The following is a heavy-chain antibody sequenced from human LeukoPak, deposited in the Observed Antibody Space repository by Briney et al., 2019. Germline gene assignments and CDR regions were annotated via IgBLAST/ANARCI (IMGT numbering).Heavy chain of an antibody. CDR2: TYYRSQWYD. CDR1: GDSVSSSSAA. D-gene: IGHD6-13*01. V-gene: IGHV6-1*01. Sequence: SQTLSLTCAISGDSVSSSSAAWNWIRQSPSRGLEWLGRTYYRSQWYDEYAVSVKGRITISPDTSNNQFSLQLNSVTPDDTAVYYCAVSSSSKGAFDYWGQGTLVTVSS. CDR3: AVSSSSKGAFDY. J-gene: IGHJ4*02.